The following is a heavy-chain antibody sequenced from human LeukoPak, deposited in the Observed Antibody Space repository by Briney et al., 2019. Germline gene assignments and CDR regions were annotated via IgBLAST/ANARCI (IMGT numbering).Heavy chain of an antibody. V-gene: IGHV3-30-3*01. Sequence: PGGSLRLSCAASGFTFSSYAMHWVRQAPGKGLEWVAVISYDGSNKYYADSVKGRFTISRDNSKNTLYLQMNSLRAEDTAVYYCAKVLVGPVGYYFDYWGQGTLVTVSS. J-gene: IGHJ4*02. D-gene: IGHD1-26*01. CDR3: AKVLVGPVGYYFDY. CDR1: GFTFSSYA. CDR2: ISYDGSNK.